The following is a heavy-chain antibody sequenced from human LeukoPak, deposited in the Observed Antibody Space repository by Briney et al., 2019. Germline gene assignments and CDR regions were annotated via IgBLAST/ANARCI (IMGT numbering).Heavy chain of an antibody. CDR2: MSSSSSYI. J-gene: IGHJ4*02. D-gene: IGHD3-10*01. V-gene: IGHV3-21*01. Sequence: GGSLRLSCGAAVYTFKRCSTLWVPGAPGKGLEGVSYMSSSSSYIDCADSVKGRFNSCRGNAKHSLYLQMNSLRAEDTAVYYCARPSLQWFGDRGKYFDYWGQGTLVTVSS. CDR1: VYTFKRCS. CDR3: ARPSLQWFGDRGKYFDY.